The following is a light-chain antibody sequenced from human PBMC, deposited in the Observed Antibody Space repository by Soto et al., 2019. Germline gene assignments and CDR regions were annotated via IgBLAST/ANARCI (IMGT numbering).Light chain of an antibody. CDR3: SSYTSATTYV. J-gene: IGLJ1*01. CDR2: DVN. V-gene: IGLV2-14*01. CDR1: SSDVGAYNY. Sequence: QSALTQPASVSGSPGQSITISCTGTSSDVGAYNYDSWYQQHPGKVPKLIIYDVNNRPSGVSNHFSGSKSGNTASLTISCLQTEDGADYYCSSYTSATTYVFGTGTKVTVL.